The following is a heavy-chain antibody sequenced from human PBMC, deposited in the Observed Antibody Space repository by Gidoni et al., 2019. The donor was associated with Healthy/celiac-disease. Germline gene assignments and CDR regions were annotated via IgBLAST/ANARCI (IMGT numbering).Heavy chain of an antibody. CDR2: IYQSGST. J-gene: IGHJ4*02. V-gene: IGHV4-4*02. Sequence: VPLQESAPGLVKPSGTLSLTCAVSGGSISSSYWGSWVRQPPGKGLEWIGEIYQSGSTNYNPSLKSRGTISVDKSKNQFALKLSSVTAADTAVYYCARLYDFWSGFDYWGQGTLVTVSS. D-gene: IGHD3-3*01. CDR1: GGSISSSYW. CDR3: ARLYDFWSGFDY.